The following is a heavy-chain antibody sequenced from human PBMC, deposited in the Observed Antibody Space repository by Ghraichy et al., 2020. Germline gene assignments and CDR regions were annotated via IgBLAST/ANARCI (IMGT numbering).Heavy chain of an antibody. J-gene: IGHJ6*03. CDR2: IFSDDDE. CDR3: ARTRVTVFGEVGGPKHYYHYYMDV. V-gene: IGHV2-26*01. CDR1: GFSLSHARLG. Sequence: GPTLVKPTETLTLTCTVSGFSLSHARLGVSWIRQPPGKALEWLAHIFSDDDESYSTSLRTRLTISKDTSKSQVVLTLTNLDPVDTATYYCARTRVTVFGEVGGPKHYYHYYMDVWGKGTTVTVSS. D-gene: IGHD3-10*02.